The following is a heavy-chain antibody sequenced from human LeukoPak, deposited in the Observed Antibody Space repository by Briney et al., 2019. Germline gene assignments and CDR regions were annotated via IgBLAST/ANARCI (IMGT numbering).Heavy chain of an antibody. CDR2: IYHSGST. CDR1: GGSISSGGYS. Sequence: SETLSLTCAVSGGSISSGGYSWSWIRQPPGKGLEWIGYIYHSGSTYYNPSLKSRVTLSVDTSKNQFSLKLRSVTAADTAVYSCARSAGRSGPFDPWGQGTLVTVSS. V-gene: IGHV4-30-2*01. D-gene: IGHD3-10*01. J-gene: IGHJ5*02. CDR3: ARSAGRSGPFDP.